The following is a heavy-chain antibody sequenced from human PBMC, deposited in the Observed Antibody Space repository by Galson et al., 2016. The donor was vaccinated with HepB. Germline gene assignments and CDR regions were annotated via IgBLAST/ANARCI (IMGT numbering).Heavy chain of an antibody. CDR2: IKEDGSEE. J-gene: IGHJ1*01. Sequence: SLRLSCAASGFTFSSYWMTWVRQVPGKGLEWVANIKEDGSEEYYVDSVKGRFTISRDNAKNSLYLQMNSLRDEDTAVYYCATDRRSIFGAVTEYFQHWGQGTLVTVSS. CDR1: GFTFSSYW. V-gene: IGHV3-7*01. CDR3: ATDRRSIFGAVTEYFQH. D-gene: IGHD3-3*01.